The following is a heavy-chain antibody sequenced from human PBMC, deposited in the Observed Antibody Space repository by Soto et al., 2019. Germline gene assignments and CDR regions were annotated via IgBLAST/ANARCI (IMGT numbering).Heavy chain of an antibody. CDR3: ARDIDG. D-gene: IGHD2-15*01. CDR2: ISSNSNTK. CDR1: GFTFSYYS. Sequence: EVQVVESGGGLVQPGESLRLSCAASGFTFSYYSMNWVRQAPGKGLEWVSYISSNSNTKFSADSVKGRFTISRDNARNSLYLQMNSLRAEDTAVYYCARDIDGGGQGTLVTVSS. V-gene: IGHV3-48*01. J-gene: IGHJ4*02.